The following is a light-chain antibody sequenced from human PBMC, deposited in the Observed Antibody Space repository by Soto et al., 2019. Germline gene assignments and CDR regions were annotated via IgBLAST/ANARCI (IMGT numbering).Light chain of an antibody. V-gene: IGLV2-14*01. Sequence: QSVLTQPASMSGSPGQSITSSCTGTSSDVGGYNSVSWYRQDPGKAPKLMIYDVTNRPSGVSNRFSGSKSGNTASLTISGLQAADEADYYCSSFTTSITYVFGPAPKVTVL. CDR2: DVT. CDR1: SSDVGGYNS. J-gene: IGLJ1*01. CDR3: SSFTTSITYV.